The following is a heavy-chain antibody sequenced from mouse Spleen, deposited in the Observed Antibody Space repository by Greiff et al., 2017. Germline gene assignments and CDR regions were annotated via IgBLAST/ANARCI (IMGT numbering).Heavy chain of an antibody. J-gene: IGHJ3*01. D-gene: IGHD2-12*01. CDR3: ASDGSYYRYGAWFAY. Sequence: VQLQQSGPGLVAPSQSLSITCTVSGFSLTSYGVDWVRQSPGKGLEWLGVIWGGGSTNYNSALKSRLSISKDNSKSQVFLKMNSLQTDDTAMYYCASDGSYYRYGAWFAYWGQGTLVTVSA. CDR2: IWGGGST. CDR1: GFSLTSYG. V-gene: IGHV2-6*01.